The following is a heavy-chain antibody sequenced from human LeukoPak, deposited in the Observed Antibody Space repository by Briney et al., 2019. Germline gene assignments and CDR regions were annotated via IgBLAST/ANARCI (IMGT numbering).Heavy chain of an antibody. CDR2: IKQDGSEK. CDR3: ARSAYYYDNL. Sequence: GGSLRLSCAASGFIFSSYWMSWVRQAPGKGLEWVANIKQDGSEKYYVDSVKGRFTISRDNAKNSLYLQMNSLRAEDTAVYYCARSAYYYDNLWGQGNLVTVSS. CDR1: GFIFSSYW. V-gene: IGHV3-7*01. D-gene: IGHD3-22*01. J-gene: IGHJ4*02.